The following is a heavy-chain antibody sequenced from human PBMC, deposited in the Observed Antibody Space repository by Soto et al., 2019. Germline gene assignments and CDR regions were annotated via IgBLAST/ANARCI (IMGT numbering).Heavy chain of an antibody. CDR3: AKVGGGYCSGGSCYHRNWFDP. J-gene: IGHJ5*02. D-gene: IGHD2-15*01. CDR1: GFTFSSYA. CDR2: ISGSGGST. V-gene: IGHV3-23*01. Sequence: LRLSCAASGFTFSSYAMSWVRQAPGKGLEWVSAISGSGGSTYYADSAKGRFTISRDNSKNTLYLQMNSLRAEDTAVYYCAKVGGGYCSGGSCYHRNWFDPWGQGTLVTVSS.